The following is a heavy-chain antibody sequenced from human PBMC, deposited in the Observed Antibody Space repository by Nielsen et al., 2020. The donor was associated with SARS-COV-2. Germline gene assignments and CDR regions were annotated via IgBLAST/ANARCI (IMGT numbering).Heavy chain of an antibody. CDR1: GFTFSSYW. CDR3: ARALAAYGMDV. Sequence: GESLKISCAASGFTFSSYWMSWVRQAPGKGLEWVANIKQDGSEKYYVDSVKGRFTISRGNAKNSLYLQMNSLRAEDTAVYYCARALAAYGMDVWGQGTTVTVSS. V-gene: IGHV3-7*01. D-gene: IGHD6-13*01. J-gene: IGHJ6*02. CDR2: IKQDGSEK.